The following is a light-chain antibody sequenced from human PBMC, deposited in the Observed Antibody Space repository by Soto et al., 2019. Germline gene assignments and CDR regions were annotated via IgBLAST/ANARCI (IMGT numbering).Light chain of an antibody. J-gene: IGKJ5*01. Sequence: DIQMTQSPSTLSASVGDRATLTCRASQSISSWLAWYQQKPGKAPKLLIYDASNLESGVPSRFSGSGSGTEFTLTISSLQTDDFATYYCQQYNSYPITFGQGTKLDNK. CDR3: QQYNSYPIT. CDR1: QSISSW. CDR2: DAS. V-gene: IGKV1-5*01.